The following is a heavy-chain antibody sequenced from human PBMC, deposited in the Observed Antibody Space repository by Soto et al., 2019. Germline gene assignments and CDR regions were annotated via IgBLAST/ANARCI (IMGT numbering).Heavy chain of an antibody. D-gene: IGHD1-26*01. V-gene: IGHV5-51*01. CDR1: GYSFTSYW. J-gene: IGHJ3*01. CDR2: IYPGDSDT. Sequence: GESLKISCKGSGYSFTSYWNGWVRPMPGKGLEWMGIIYPGDSDTRYSPSFQGQVTISADKSISTAYLQWSSLRASDTAMYYCERPVGAYISFDFWGQGTMVTVSS. CDR3: ERPVGAYISFDF.